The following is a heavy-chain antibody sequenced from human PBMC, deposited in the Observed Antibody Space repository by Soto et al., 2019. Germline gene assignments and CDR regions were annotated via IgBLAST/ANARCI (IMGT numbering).Heavy chain of an antibody. CDR1: GFTFSSYG. Sequence: QVQLVESGGGVVQPGRSLRLSCAASGFTFSSYGMHWVRQAPGKGLEWVAVIWYDGSNKYYADSVKGRFTISRDNSKNTLYLQMNSLRAEDTAVYYCAREKLLHAFDIWGQGTMVTVSS. J-gene: IGHJ3*02. D-gene: IGHD2-15*01. CDR3: AREKLLHAFDI. V-gene: IGHV3-33*01. CDR2: IWYDGSNK.